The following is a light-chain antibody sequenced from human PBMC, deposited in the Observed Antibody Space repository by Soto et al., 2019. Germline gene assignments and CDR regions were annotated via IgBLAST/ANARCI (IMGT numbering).Light chain of an antibody. V-gene: IGKV1-5*01. J-gene: IGKJ2*01. CDR1: QSLNSW. CDR3: QQYKNHSPYT. Sequence: DILMTQSPSTLSASVGDKVTITCRASQSLNSWLAWYQQKPGKAPKLLIYDASTLQSGVPSRLRASGSGSDFALTISSLQPDDFAAYYYQQYKNHSPYTFGQGTKLEIK. CDR2: DAS.